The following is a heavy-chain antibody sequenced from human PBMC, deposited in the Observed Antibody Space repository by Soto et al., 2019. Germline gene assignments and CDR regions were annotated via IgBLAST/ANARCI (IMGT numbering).Heavy chain of an antibody. V-gene: IGHV4-61*01. CDR3: ARGVGFGYYYYHMDL. J-gene: IGHJ6*02. Sequence: SETLSLTCTVSGDSVNSVSDCWSWTRQPPGKGLEWIGYIYYSGSADYNPSLGSRVTISIDTSKNQFSLKLTSVTAADTAVYYCARGVGFGYYYYHMDLWGQGTTVT. CDR1: GDSVNSVSDC. D-gene: IGHD3-10*01. CDR2: IYYSGSA.